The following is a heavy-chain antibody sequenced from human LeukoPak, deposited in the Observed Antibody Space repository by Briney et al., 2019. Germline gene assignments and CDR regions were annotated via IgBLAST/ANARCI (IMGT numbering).Heavy chain of an antibody. CDR3: ARDHHTYYYDSSGYYADYYYGMDV. CDR1: GGSFSGYY. CDR2: INHSGST. D-gene: IGHD3-22*01. J-gene: IGHJ6*02. V-gene: IGHV4-34*01. Sequence: SETLSLTCAVYGGSFSGYYWSWIRQPPGKGLEWIGEINHSGSTNYNPSLKSRVTISVDTSKNQFSLKLSSVTAADTAVYYCARDHHTYYYDSSGYYADYYYGMDVWGQGTTVTVSS.